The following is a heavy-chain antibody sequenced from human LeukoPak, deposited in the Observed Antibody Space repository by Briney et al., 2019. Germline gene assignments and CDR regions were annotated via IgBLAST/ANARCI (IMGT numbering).Heavy chain of an antibody. V-gene: IGHV4-59*01. J-gene: IGHJ5*02. CDR1: AGSISSYY. Sequence: SETLSLTCTVSAGSISSYYWSWIRQPPGKGLEWIGYIYYSGSTNYNPSLKSRVTISVDTSKNQFSLKLSSVTAADTAVYYCARERTGVPTLYNWFDPWGQGTLVTVSS. D-gene: IGHD2-2*01. CDR2: IYYSGST. CDR3: ARERTGVPTLYNWFDP.